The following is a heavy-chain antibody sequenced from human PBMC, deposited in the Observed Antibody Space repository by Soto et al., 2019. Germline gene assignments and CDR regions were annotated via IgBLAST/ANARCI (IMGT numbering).Heavy chain of an antibody. CDR2: ISDSGVKT. D-gene: IGHD1-26*01. CDR3: AKGIKWELPPDY. Sequence: PGGSLRLSCAASGLTFSNFAMSWVRQAPGKGLEWVSAISDSGVKTYYADSVKGRFTISRDSSKNTLYLQMNSLRADDTAVYYCAKGIKWELPPDYWGQGTLVTVSS. CDR1: GLTFSNFA. J-gene: IGHJ4*02. V-gene: IGHV3-23*01.